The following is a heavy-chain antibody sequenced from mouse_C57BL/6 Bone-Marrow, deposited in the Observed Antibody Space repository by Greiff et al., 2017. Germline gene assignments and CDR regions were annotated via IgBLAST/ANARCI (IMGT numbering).Heavy chain of an antibody. D-gene: IGHD1-1*02. J-gene: IGHJ4*01. CDR1: GYTFTSYW. Sequence: VQLQQPGAELVMPGASVKLSCKASGYTFTSYWMHWVKQRPGQGLAWIGEIDPSDSYTNYNQKFKGKSTLTADKSSSTAYMQLSSLTSEDSAVYYCAREGLFLDYAMDYWCQGTSVSVSS. CDR3: AREGLFLDYAMDY. V-gene: IGHV1-69*01. CDR2: IDPSDSYT.